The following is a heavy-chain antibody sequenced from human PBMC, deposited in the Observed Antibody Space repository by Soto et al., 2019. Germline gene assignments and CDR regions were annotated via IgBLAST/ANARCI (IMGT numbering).Heavy chain of an antibody. Sequence: QVQLQQWGAGLLKPSETLSLTCAVYGGSFSGYYWSWIRQPPGKGLEWIGEINHSGSTNYNPSLKSRVTISVDMSKNQFSLKLSSVTAADTAVYYCPRGTGSRRPYDYWGQRTLVTVSS. V-gene: IGHV4-34*01. CDR3: PRGTGSRRPYDY. J-gene: IGHJ4*02. CDR1: GGSFSGYY. CDR2: INHSGST. D-gene: IGHD6-13*01.